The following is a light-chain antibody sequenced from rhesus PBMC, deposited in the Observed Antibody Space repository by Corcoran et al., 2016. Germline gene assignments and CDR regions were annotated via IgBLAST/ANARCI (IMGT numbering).Light chain of an antibody. Sequence: DIQMTQSPSSLSASVGDRVTITCRASQDIRSYLAWYQQKPGKAPKSLIYHASTLERGVPSRFSGSGSGTECTLTIRSLQPEDFAPYYCPQYNSDPWTFGQGTKVAIK. CDR3: PQYNSDPWT. J-gene: IGKJ1*01. CDR2: HAS. CDR1: QDIRSY. V-gene: IGKV1-37*01.